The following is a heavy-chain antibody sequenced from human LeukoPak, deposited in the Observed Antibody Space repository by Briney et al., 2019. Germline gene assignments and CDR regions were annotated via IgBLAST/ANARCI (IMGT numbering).Heavy chain of an antibody. CDR2: ISPNSGGA. J-gene: IGHJ4*02. D-gene: IGHD2/OR15-2a*01. CDR3: ARGSNYFEY. V-gene: IGHV1-2*02. CDR1: GYTFTGYY. Sequence: ASVKVSCKASGYTFTGYYIHWVRQAPGQGLEWMGWISPNSGGANYVQKFEGRVTMTRDTSISTVFMELSTLRSDDTAVYYCARGSNYFEYWGQGTLVTVTS.